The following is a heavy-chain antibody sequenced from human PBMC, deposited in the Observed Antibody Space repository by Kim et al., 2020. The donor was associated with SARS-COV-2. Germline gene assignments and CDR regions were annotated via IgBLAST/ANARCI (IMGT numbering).Heavy chain of an antibody. CDR1: GFTFSSYW. CDR3: ARDMGGRRSWYGKYYYYGMDV. V-gene: IGHV3-7*03. CDR2: IKQDGSEK. Sequence: GGSLRLSCAASGFTFSSYWMSWVRQAPGKGLEWVANIKQDGSEKYYVDSVKGRFTISRDNAKNSLYLQMNSLRAEDTAVYYCARDMGGRRSWYGKYYYYGMDVWGQGTTVTVSS. J-gene: IGHJ6*02. D-gene: IGHD6-13*01.